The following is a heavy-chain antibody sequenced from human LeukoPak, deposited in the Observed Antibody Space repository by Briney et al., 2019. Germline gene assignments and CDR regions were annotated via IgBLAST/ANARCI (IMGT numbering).Heavy chain of an antibody. CDR3: AKDPVSVAGNNYYRMDV. Sequence: GTSLRLSCVASGFTFSNYGMYWVRQAPGKGLEWVTDISSDRSNKYYGDSVKGRFTISRDNSQDTLYVHMTSLRAEDTAVYYCAKDPVSVAGNNYYRMDVWGQGTTVTVSS. V-gene: IGHV3-30*18. J-gene: IGHJ6*02. D-gene: IGHD6-19*01. CDR2: ISSDRSNK. CDR1: GFTFSNYG.